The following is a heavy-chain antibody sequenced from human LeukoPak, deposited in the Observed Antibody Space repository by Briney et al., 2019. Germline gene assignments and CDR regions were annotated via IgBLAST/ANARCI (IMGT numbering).Heavy chain of an antibody. D-gene: IGHD2-2*01. V-gene: IGHV4-34*01. CDR1: GGSFSGYY. CDR2: INHSGST. J-gene: IGHJ6*03. CDR3: AEGPEDFVVVPAAPGNYYWDV. Sequence: PETLSPSCAVYGGSFSGYYWSWIRQPPGKGLEWIGEINHSGSTNYNPSLKSRVTISVDTSKNQFSLKLSSVTAADTAAYYCAEGPEDFVVVPAAPGNYYWDVGGKGTGHPVSS.